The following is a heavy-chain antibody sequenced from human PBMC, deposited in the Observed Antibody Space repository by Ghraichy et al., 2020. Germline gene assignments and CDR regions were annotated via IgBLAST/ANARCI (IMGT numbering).Heavy chain of an antibody. J-gene: IGHJ6*02. CDR1: GFTFDDYA. CDR3: AKDRADTAMASYYYYYYGMDV. V-gene: IGHV3-9*01. CDR2: ISWNSGSI. D-gene: IGHD5-18*01. Sequence: SLRLSCAASGFTFDDYAMHWVRQAPGKGLEWVSGISWNSGSIGYADSVKGRFTISRDNAKNSLYLQMNSLRAEDTALYYCAKDRADTAMASYYYYYYGMDVWGQGTTVTVSS.